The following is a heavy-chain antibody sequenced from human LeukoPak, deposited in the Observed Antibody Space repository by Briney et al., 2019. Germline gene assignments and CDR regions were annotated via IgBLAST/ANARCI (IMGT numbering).Heavy chain of an antibody. CDR3: ARDVTVVTPGYYYYGMDV. V-gene: IGHV1-2*02. CDR2: INPNSGGT. D-gene: IGHD4-23*01. CDR1: GYTFTGYY. Sequence: ASVKVSCKASGYTFTGYYMHWVRQAPGQGLEWMGWINPNSGGTNYAQKFQGRVTMTRDTFISTAYMELSRLRSDDTAVYYCARDVTVVTPGYYYYGMDVWGQGTTVTVSS. J-gene: IGHJ6*02.